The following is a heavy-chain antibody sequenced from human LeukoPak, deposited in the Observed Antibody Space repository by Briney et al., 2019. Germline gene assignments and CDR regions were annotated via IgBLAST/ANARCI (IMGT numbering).Heavy chain of an antibody. D-gene: IGHD1-1*01. CDR1: GFSFSSYA. V-gene: IGHV3-23*01. Sequence: PGGSLRLSCAASGFSFSSYAMSWVRQAPGKGLEWVSTISGSGGSTYSADSVKGRFTISRDNSKNTLYLQMNSLRAEDTAVYYCARAPLYNYYYFDYWGQGTMVTVSS. CDR2: ISGSGGST. CDR3: ARAPLYNYYYFDY. J-gene: IGHJ3*01.